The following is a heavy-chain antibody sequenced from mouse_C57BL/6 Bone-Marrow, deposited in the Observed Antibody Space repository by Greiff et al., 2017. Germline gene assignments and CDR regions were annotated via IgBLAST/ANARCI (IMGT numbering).Heavy chain of an antibody. CDR2: ISNLAYSI. CDR3: ARVAYGKACFDY. V-gene: IGHV5-15*01. D-gene: IGHD2-1*01. Sequence: EVKLVESGGGLVQPGGSLKLSCAASGFTFSDYGMAWVRQAPRKGPEWVAFISNLAYSIYYADTVTGRFTISRENAKNTLYLEMSSLRSEDTAMYYCARVAYGKACFDYWGQGTTLTVSS. CDR1: GFTFSDYG. J-gene: IGHJ2*01.